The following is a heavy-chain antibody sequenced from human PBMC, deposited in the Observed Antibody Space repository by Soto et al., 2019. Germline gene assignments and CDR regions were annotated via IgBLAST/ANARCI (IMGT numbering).Heavy chain of an antibody. Sequence: EVQLVESGGGLVQPGGSLRLSCAASGFTFSSYWMHWVRQAPGKGLVWVSRINSDGSSTSYADSVKGRFTISRDNGKNTLYLQMNSLRAEDTAVYYCVRTSLVVAAATREDYWGQGTLVTVSS. V-gene: IGHV3-74*01. CDR1: GFTFSSYW. CDR2: INSDGSST. J-gene: IGHJ4*02. D-gene: IGHD2-15*01. CDR3: VRTSLVVAAATREDY.